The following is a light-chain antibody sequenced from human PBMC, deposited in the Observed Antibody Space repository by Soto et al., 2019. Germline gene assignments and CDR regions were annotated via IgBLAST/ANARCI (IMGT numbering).Light chain of an antibody. CDR3: QQSDSSPNT. V-gene: IGKV1-39*01. J-gene: IGKJ2*01. CDR1: QSISTY. CDR2: AAS. Sequence: DIQMTQSPSSLSASVGDRVTISCRASQSISTYLNWYRQKPGKAPDLLIYAASSLQTGVPSRFSGSGSGTDFTLTISNLQPEDFSIYYCQQSDSSPNTFGQGTKLEI.